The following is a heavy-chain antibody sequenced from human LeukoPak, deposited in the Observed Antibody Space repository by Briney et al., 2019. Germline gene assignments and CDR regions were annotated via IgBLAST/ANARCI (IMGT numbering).Heavy chain of an antibody. D-gene: IGHD3-10*02. CDR2: IRKDGGAK. CDR3: VRDRDYYVFDL. J-gene: IGHJ4*02. CDR1: GVTFTDYW. Sequence: GGSLRLSCAASGVTFTDYWMTWVRQAPGKGLEWVGYIRKDGGAKQYVGYVKGRVTISRDNANNSVYLQMDGLRADDTAVYYCVRDRDYYVFDLWGQGRMATVSS. V-gene: IGHV3-7*01.